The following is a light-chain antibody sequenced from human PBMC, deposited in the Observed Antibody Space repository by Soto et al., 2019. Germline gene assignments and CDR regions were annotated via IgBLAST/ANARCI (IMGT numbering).Light chain of an antibody. J-gene: IGLJ2*01. CDR3: QVWDTTTDHVI. CDR1: NSGGKS. V-gene: IGLV3-21*04. Sequence: SYELTQPPSVSVAPGKTARITCGGNNSGGKSVHWYQQKPGQAPVLVIYYDSDRPSRIPERFSGSNSANTATLTISRVEAGDEADYYCQVWDTTTDHVIFGGGTQLTVL. CDR2: YDS.